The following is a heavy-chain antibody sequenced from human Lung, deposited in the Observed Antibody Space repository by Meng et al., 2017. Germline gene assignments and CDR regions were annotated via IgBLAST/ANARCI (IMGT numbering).Heavy chain of an antibody. V-gene: IGHV1-2*06. CDR1: GYNFPDYY. CDR2: INPKSGDT. J-gene: IGHJ4*02. Sequence: QVELVQSGDGVKKPGPSVKVPCKPSGYNFPDYYIPWVRRAPGQGLEWMGRINPKSGDTHYAQKFQARVTMTGDTSISTAYMELSGLRSDDTAMYYCARDEDISAAGKLFGDYWGQGTLVTVSS. CDR3: ARDEDISAAGKLFGDY. D-gene: IGHD6-25*01.